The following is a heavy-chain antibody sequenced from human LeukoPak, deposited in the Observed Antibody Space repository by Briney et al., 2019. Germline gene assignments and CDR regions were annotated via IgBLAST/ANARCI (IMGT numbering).Heavy chain of an antibody. CDR2: VIPIFGTA. D-gene: IGHD4-11*01. CDR1: GGTFIGSA. CDR3: ARAIVAVTTPNGAFDI. J-gene: IGHJ3*02. V-gene: IGHV1-69*13. Sequence: ASVKVSCKASGGTFIGSAISWVRQAPGQGLEWMGGVIPIFGTANYAQKFQGRVTITADEYTSTAYMELNSLRSEDTAVYYCARAIVAVTTPNGAFDIWGQGTMVTVSS.